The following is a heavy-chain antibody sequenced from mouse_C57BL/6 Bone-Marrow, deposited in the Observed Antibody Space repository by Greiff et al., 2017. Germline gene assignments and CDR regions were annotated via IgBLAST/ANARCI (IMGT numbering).Heavy chain of an antibody. CDR2: IDPSDSYT. J-gene: IGHJ3*01. V-gene: IGHV1-50*01. Sequence: QVHVKQPGAELVKPGASVKLSCKASGYTFTSYWMQWVKQRPGQGLEWIGEIDPSDSYTNYNQKFKGKATLTVDTSSSTAYMQLSSLTSEDSAVYYCTRSNSFSWFAYWGQGTLVTVSA. CDR3: TRSNSFSWFAY. CDR1: GYTFTSYW.